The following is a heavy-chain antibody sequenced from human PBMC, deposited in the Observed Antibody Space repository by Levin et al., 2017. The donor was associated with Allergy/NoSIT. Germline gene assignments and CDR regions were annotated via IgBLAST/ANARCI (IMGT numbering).Heavy chain of an antibody. D-gene: IGHD3-10*01. CDR2: IYYSGST. J-gene: IGHJ5*02. CDR1: GGSISSSSYY. CDR3: ARHFSWFGESLFWFDP. V-gene: IGHV4-39*01. Sequence: SETLSLTCTVSGGSISSSSYYWGWIRQPPGKGLEWIGSIYYSGSTYYNPSLKSRVTISVDTSKNQFSLKLSSVTAADTAVYYCARHFSWFGESLFWFDPWGQGTLVTVSS.